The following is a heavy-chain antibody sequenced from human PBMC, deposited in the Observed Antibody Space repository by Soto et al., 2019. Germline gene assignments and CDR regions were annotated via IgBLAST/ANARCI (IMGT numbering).Heavy chain of an antibody. J-gene: IGHJ6*02. CDR3: ARDREGCISTSCYAYYYYGMDV. CDR2: IYYSGST. V-gene: IGHV4-59*12. D-gene: IGHD2-2*01. Sequence: SETLSLTCTVSGGSISSYYWSWIRQPPGKGLEWIGYIYYSGSTNYNPSLKSRVTISVDTSKNQFSLKLSSVTAADTAVYYCARDREGCISTSCYAYYYYGMDVWGQGTTVTVSS. CDR1: GGSISSYY.